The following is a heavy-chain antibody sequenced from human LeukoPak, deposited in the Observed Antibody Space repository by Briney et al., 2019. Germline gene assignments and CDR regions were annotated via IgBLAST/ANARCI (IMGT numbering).Heavy chain of an antibody. CDR2: ISFVGGNK. Sequence: PGGSLRLSCATSGFTFSMHWVSLAPGEGLDWVAGISFVGGNKFYADSVKGRFSISRDNPRNSLYLQMNRMGQNDAPVYFCARVRASIAAAGFDYWGQGTLVTVSS. V-gene: IGHV3-30-3*01. CDR1: GFTFS. D-gene: IGHD6-13*01. J-gene: IGHJ4*02. CDR3: ARVRASIAAAGFDY.